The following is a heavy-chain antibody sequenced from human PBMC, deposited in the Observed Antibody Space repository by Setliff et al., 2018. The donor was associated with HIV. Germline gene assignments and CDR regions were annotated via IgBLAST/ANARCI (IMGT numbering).Heavy chain of an antibody. D-gene: IGHD6-19*01. CDR2: MYYTGST. Sequence: PSETLSLTFTVSGGSTVSGSYYWAWIRQPPGKGLEWIGSMYYTGSTYYNPSLKSRVTISIDTSKNQFSLKLNSVTAADTAMYYCARDGGSSGWYFVLGYSDYWGPGTWSPSPQ. J-gene: IGHJ4*02. CDR3: ARDGGSSGWYFVLGYSDY. CDR1: GGSTVSGSYY. V-gene: IGHV4-39*02.